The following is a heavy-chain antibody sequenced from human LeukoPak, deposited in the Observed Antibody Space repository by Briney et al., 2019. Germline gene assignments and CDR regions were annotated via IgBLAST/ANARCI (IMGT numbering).Heavy chain of an antibody. Sequence: SGTLSLTCAVSGGSIRSSNWWSWVRQPPGKGLEWIGEIYHTGNTNYNPSLKSRVTISVDKSKNQFSLKLSSVTAADTAVYYCATETYYDSNGPHFDYWGQGTLVTVSS. D-gene: IGHD3-22*01. J-gene: IGHJ4*02. CDR3: ATETYYDSNGPHFDY. CDR2: IYHTGNT. CDR1: GGSIRSSNW. V-gene: IGHV4-4*02.